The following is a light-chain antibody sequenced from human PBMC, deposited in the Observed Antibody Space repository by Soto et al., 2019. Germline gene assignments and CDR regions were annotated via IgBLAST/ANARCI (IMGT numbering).Light chain of an antibody. CDR2: EVN. CDR3: CSFAGSGTYV. J-gene: IGLJ1*01. CDR1: SSDVGSHNL. Sequence: QSVLTQPASVSGSPGQSSTISCTGTSSDVGSHNLVSWYQQHPGKAPKLIIYEVNKRPSGVSNRFSGSKSGNTASLTIFGLQTEDEADYYCCSFAGSGTYVFGTGTKATV. V-gene: IGLV2-23*02.